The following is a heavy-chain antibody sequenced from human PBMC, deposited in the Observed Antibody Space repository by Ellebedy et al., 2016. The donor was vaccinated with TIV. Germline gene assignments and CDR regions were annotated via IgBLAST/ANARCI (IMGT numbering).Heavy chain of an antibody. CDR2: SNHAGST. V-gene: IGHV4-34*01. CDR3: AGEGDCSSGTCYPLFGY. J-gene: IGHJ4*02. CDR1: RGPFSGYY. Sequence: MPSETLSLTCAVFRGPFSGYYWSWIRQPPGKGLEWIGDSNHAGSTNYNPSLKSRVTISVDTSKHQFSLRLTSVTAADTAVYYCAGEGDCSSGTCYPLFGYWGQGILVTVSS. D-gene: IGHD2-15*01.